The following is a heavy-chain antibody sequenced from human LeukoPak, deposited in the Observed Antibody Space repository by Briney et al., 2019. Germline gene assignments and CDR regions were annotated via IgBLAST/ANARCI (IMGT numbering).Heavy chain of an antibody. CDR3: ARALGGIVVVPAAMDY. V-gene: IGHV3-23*01. D-gene: IGHD2-2*01. CDR2: MSGSGTST. J-gene: IGHJ4*02. Sequence: GGSLRLSCVASGFTFNNYAMSWVRQTPGRGLEWVSAMSGSGTSTYYVDSVKGRFTISRDTSKSTVYLQMNSLRAEDTAVYYCARALGGIVVVPAAMDYWGQGTLVTVSS. CDR1: GFTFNNYA.